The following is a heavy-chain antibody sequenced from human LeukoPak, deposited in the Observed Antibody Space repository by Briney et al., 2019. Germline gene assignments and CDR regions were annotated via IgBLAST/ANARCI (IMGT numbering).Heavy chain of an antibody. CDR3: AKDRLGYYDSSGSDWFDP. CDR2: IRYDGSNK. CDR1: GFTFSGSG. V-gene: IGHV3-30*02. D-gene: IGHD3-22*01. Sequence: PGGSLRLSCAASGFTFSGSGMHWVRQAPGKGLEWVTFIRYDGSNKYYTDSVKGRFTISRDNSKNTLYLQMNSLRAEDTAVHYCAKDRLGYYDSSGSDWFDPWGQGTLVTVSS. J-gene: IGHJ5*02.